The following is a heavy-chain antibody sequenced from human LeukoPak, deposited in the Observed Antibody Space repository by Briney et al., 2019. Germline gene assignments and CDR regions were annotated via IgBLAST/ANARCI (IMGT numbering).Heavy chain of an antibody. J-gene: IGHJ4*02. CDR1: GYTFTGYY. CDR3: ATVLGDCSSTSCIHSQPNY. CDR2: INPSGGST. Sequence: ASVKVSCKASGYTFTGYYMHWVRQAPGQGLEWMGIINPSGGSTSYAQKFQGRVTMTEDTSTDTAYMELSSLRSEDTAVYYCATVLGDCSSTSCIHSQPNYWGQGTLVTVSS. D-gene: IGHD2-2*01. V-gene: IGHV1-46*01.